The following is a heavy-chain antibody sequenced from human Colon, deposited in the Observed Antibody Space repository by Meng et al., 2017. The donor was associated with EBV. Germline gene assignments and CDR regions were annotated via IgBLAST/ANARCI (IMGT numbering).Heavy chain of an antibody. V-gene: IGHV4-4*02. Sequence: QWQLQECGPGLVKPSETLSLTCAASGGSISSVYWWTWVRQSPGKGLEWIGEIYHSGGTNYNPSLKSRVTISVDKSKNQFSLKLTSVTAADTAVYYCARGGYYSFDYWGQRTLVTVSS. J-gene: IGHJ4*02. CDR3: ARGGYYSFDY. CDR1: GGSISSVYW. CDR2: IYHSGGT. D-gene: IGHD5-18*01.